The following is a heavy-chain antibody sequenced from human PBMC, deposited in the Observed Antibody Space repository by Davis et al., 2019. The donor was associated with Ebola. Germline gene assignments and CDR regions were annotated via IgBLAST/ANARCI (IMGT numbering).Heavy chain of an antibody. Sequence: GESLKISCAASGFTFSSYGMHWVRQAPGKGLEWVAVISYDGSNKYYADSVKGRFTISRDNSKNTLYLQMNSLRAEDTAVYYCAKNGADSGSSLFDYWGQGTLVTVSS. D-gene: IGHD1-26*01. CDR3: AKNGADSGSSLFDY. CDR2: ISYDGSNK. V-gene: IGHV3-30*18. J-gene: IGHJ4*02. CDR1: GFTFSSYG.